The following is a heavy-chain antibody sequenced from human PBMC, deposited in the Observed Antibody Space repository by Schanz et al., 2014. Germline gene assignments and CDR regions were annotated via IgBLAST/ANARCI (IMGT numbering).Heavy chain of an antibody. CDR2: ITTSTSYT. J-gene: IGHJ3*01. D-gene: IGHD3-16*01. CDR1: GFTFSDNF. CDR3: TRDRGALINHNDALDL. V-gene: IGHV3-11*06. Sequence: QGQLVESGGGLVKPGGSLRLSCAASGFTFSDNFMSWIRQAPGKGLEWISYITTSTSYTNYADSVKGRFTISRDNSKNTVYLQMNSLRSEDTAVYYCTRDRGALINHNDALDLWGQGTMVSVSS.